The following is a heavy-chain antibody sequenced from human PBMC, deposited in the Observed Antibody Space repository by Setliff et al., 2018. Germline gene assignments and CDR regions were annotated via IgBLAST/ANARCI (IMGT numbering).Heavy chain of an antibody. CDR1: GFTFSSYE. CDR3: ARNDYGDYYFDY. V-gene: IGHV3-48*03. CDR2: ISSSGSTI. D-gene: IGHD4-17*01. J-gene: IGHJ4*02. Sequence: LRLSCAASGFTFSSYEMNWVRQAPGKGLQWVSYISSSGSTIYYADSVKGRFTISRDNAKNSLYLQMNSLRAEDTAVYYCARNDYGDYYFDYWGQGTLVTVSS.